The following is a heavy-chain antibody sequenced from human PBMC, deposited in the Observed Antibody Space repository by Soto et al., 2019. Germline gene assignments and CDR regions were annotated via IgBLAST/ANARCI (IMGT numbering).Heavy chain of an antibody. CDR3: ARDMPYGAGSLAGCDY. CDR1: GFSITGYY. CDR2: IYHSGTT. J-gene: IGHJ4*02. D-gene: IGHD1-26*01. V-gene: IGHV4-59*01. Sequence: SETLSLTCTVSGFSITGYYWSWIRQTPGKTLEWIGYIYHSGTTTYNPSLKSRVSISVDTSKNQFSLRLTSVIAAQQAGYYCARDMPYGAGSLAGCDYWGQGIRVT.